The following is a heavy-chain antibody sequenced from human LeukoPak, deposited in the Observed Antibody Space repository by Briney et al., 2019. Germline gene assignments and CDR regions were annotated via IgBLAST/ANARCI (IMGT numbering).Heavy chain of an antibody. D-gene: IGHD6-13*01. CDR2: ISAYNGNT. CDR1: GYTFTSYG. CDR3: ARDPGKAGRAAAGRGLDY. Sequence: ASVKVSCKASGYTFTSYGISWARQAPGQGLEWMGWISAYNGNTNYAQKLQGRVTMTTDTSTSTAYMELRSLRSDDTAVYHCARDPGKAGRAAAGRGLDYWGQGTLVTVSS. J-gene: IGHJ4*02. V-gene: IGHV1-18*01.